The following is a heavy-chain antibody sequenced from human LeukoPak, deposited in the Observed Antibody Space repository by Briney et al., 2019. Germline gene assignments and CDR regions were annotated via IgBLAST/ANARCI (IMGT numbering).Heavy chain of an antibody. D-gene: IGHD5-12*01. CDR1: GYTFTSYD. V-gene: IGHV1-8*01. CDR2: MNPNSGNT. J-gene: IGHJ4*02. CDR3: ARGGYSGYDFGY. Sequence: WASVKVSCTASGYTFTSYDINSVRQATGQGLEWMGWMNPNSGNTGYAQKFQGRVTMTRNTSISTAYMELSSLRSEDTAVYYCARGGYSGYDFGYWGQGTLVTVSS.